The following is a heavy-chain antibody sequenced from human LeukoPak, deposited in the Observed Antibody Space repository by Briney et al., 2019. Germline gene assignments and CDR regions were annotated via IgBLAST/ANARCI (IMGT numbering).Heavy chain of an antibody. CDR2: ISSSSSYI. Sequence: PGGSLRLSCAASGFTFSSYSMNWVRQAPGKGLEWVSSISSSSSYIYYADSVKGRFTISRDNSKNTLYLQMNSLRAEDTAVYYCARGGSGSYYYFDYWGQGTLVTVSS. V-gene: IGHV3-21*01. J-gene: IGHJ4*02. D-gene: IGHD3-10*01. CDR1: GFTFSSYS. CDR3: ARGGSGSYYYFDY.